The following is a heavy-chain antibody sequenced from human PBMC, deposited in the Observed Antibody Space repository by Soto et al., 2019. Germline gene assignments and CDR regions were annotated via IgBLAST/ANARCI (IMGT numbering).Heavy chain of an antibody. Sequence: GGALRLSCAAPGFTFSSFAIHWVPQAPGKGLEWVALISYDGSNKYYADSVKGRFTISRDNSKNTLYLQMNSLRAEDTAVYYCARDKRDLRFLEWSYYFDYWGQGTLVTVSS. CDR2: ISYDGSNK. CDR1: GFTFSSFA. V-gene: IGHV3-30-3*01. J-gene: IGHJ4*02. CDR3: ARDKRDLRFLEWSYYFDY. D-gene: IGHD3-3*01.